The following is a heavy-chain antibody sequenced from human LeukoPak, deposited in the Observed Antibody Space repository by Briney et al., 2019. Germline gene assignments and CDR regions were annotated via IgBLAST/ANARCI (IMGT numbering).Heavy chain of an antibody. CDR3: ARGLCSGGSCYDFDY. J-gene: IGHJ4*02. V-gene: IGHV1-18*01. D-gene: IGHD2-15*01. Sequence: ASVKVSCKASGYTFTSYGINWVRQAPGQGLEWMGWISTYNSNTNYAQKIQDRVTMTTDTSTSTAYMELRSLRSDDTAVYYCARGLCSGGSCYDFDYWGQGTLVTVSS. CDR2: ISTYNSNT. CDR1: GYTFTSYG.